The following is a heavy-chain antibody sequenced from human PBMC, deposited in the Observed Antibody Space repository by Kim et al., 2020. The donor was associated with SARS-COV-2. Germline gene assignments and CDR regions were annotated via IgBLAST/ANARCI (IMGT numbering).Heavy chain of an antibody. J-gene: IGHJ4*02. CDR2: VYYSGST. CDR3: ARGPLGEGFDY. CDR1: GDSISRSYY. V-gene: IGHV4-39*01. Sequence: SETLSLTCTVSGDSISRSYYWGWIRQPPGKGLEWIGTVYYSGSTYYNPSLKSRVTISVDTSKSQFSLKLNSVTAADTAVYFCARGPLGEGFDYWGQGTLVTVSS.